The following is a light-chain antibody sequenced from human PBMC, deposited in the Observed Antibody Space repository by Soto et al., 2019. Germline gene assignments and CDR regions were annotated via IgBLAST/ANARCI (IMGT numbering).Light chain of an antibody. V-gene: IGKV1-8*01. CDR1: QGISSY. CDR3: QKYYSYPRT. Sequence: AIRMTQSPSSFSASTGDRVTITCRASQGISSYLAWYQQKPGKAPKLLIYAASTLQSGVPSRFSGSGSGTEFTITISCLKSEDFATYSCQKYYSYPRTFGQGTRLDIK. CDR2: AAS. J-gene: IGKJ5*01.